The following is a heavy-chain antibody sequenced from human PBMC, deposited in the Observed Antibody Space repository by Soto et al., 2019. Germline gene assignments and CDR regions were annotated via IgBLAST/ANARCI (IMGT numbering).Heavy chain of an antibody. Sequence: QVQLVESGGGVVQPGRSLRLSCVASGFTFSSYGMHWVRQAPGKGLEWVAVISYDGSNKYYADSVKGRFTISRDNSKNTLYLQMNSLRAEDTAVYYCAKDRGYSGYAQSNWGQGTLVTVSS. J-gene: IGHJ4*02. CDR1: GFTFSSYG. V-gene: IGHV3-30*18. CDR2: ISYDGSNK. CDR3: AKDRGYSGYAQSN. D-gene: IGHD5-12*01.